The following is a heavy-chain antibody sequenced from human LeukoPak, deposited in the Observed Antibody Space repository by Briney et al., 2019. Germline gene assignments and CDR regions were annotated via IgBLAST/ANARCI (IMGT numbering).Heavy chain of an antibody. D-gene: IGHD4-11*01. CDR1: GFTFSSYA. CDR3: AKDLYSNYGPADY. Sequence: GGSLRLPCAASGFTFSSYAMSWVRQAPGKGLEWVSTINGGGVNTHYADSVGGRFTISRDNSKNTLFLQMNSLRDEDTAVYYCAKDLYSNYGPADYWGQGNLVTVSS. CDR2: INGGGVNT. V-gene: IGHV3-23*01. J-gene: IGHJ4*02.